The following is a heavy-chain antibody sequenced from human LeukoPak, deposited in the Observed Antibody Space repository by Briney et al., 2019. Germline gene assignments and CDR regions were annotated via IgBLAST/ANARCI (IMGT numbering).Heavy chain of an antibody. J-gene: IGHJ4*02. Sequence: GGSLRLSCAASGFTFSSYEMNWVRQAPGKGLEWVSYISTRGSTEYYADSVKGRFTISRDNAKNLLYLQMNSLRAEDTAVYYCASIPGYSSSFDAWGQGTLVTVSS. CDR1: GFTFSSYE. V-gene: IGHV3-48*03. CDR2: ISTRGSTE. D-gene: IGHD6-13*01. CDR3: ASIPGYSSSFDA.